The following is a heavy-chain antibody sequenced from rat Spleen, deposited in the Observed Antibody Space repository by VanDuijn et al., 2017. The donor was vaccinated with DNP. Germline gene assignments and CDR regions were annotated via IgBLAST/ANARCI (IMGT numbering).Heavy chain of an antibody. Sequence: EVQLQESGPGLVKPSQSLSLTCSVTAYSITSHYWGWIRRFPGNKMEYIGHISYSGRTNYNPSLKRRISITRDTSRNQFFLQLNSVTTEDTATYYCARWNIGTTTLDYWGQGTLVTVSS. CDR3: ARWNIGTTTLDY. CDR2: ISYSGRT. J-gene: IGHJ3*01. CDR1: AYSITSHY. D-gene: IGHD1-5*01. V-gene: IGHV3-1*01.